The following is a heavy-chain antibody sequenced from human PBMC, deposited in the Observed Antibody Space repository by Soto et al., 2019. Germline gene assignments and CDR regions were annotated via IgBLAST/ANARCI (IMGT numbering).Heavy chain of an antibody. CDR3: ARVSGPINWGSEWYFDL. J-gene: IGHJ2*01. CDR1: GYTFTSYA. CDR2: INAGNGNT. V-gene: IGHV1-3*01. Sequence: ASVKVSCKASGYTFTSYAMHWVRQAPGQRLEWMGWINAGNGNTKYSQKFQGRVTITRDTSANTAYMELSSLRSEDTAVYYCARVSGPINWGSEWYFDLWGRGTLVTVSS. D-gene: IGHD7-27*01.